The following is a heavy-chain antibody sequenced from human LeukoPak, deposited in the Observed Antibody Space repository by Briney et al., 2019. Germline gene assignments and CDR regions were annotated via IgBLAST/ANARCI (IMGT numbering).Heavy chain of an antibody. Sequence: QPGGSLRLSCAASGFTFDDYAMRWVRQAPGKGLEWVSLISGDGSSTYYADSVKGRFTISRDNSKNSLYLQMNSLRTEDTALYYCARGLSSGDNYWGQGTLVTVSS. J-gene: IGHJ4*02. D-gene: IGHD6-25*01. V-gene: IGHV3-43*02. CDR3: ARGLSSGDNY. CDR2: ISGDGSST. CDR1: GFTFDDYA.